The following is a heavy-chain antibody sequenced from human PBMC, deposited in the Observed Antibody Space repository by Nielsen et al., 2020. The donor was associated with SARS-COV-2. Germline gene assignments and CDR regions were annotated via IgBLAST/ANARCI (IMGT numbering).Heavy chain of an antibody. CDR2: IYRRVSST. D-gene: IGHD5-18*01. CDR1: GFTFSTYA. Sequence: GESLKISCAASGFTFSTYAMTWVRQAPGKGLEWVALIYRRVSSTYYADSVKGRFTISRDNSKNTLFLQMNSLRAEDTAVYYCAKGGGYSYGSYFDYWGQGTLVTVSS. V-gene: IGHV3-23*03. CDR3: AKGGGYSYGSYFDY. J-gene: IGHJ4*02.